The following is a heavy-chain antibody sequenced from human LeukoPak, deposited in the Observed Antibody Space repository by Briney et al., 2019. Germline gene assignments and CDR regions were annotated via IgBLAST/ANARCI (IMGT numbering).Heavy chain of an antibody. D-gene: IGHD2-15*01. CDR1: GFTFSTYW. CDR2: MRRDGNEI. V-gene: IGHV3-7*01. CDR3: ARLPITPGIYGMDV. J-gene: IGHJ6*02. Sequence: GGSLRLSCSASGFTFSTYWMSWVRQAPGKGLEWVANMRRDGNEIYYLDSVRGRFTISRDNAKNSLYLQMNSLRAEDTAVYYCARLPITPGIYGMDVWGQGTTVTVSS.